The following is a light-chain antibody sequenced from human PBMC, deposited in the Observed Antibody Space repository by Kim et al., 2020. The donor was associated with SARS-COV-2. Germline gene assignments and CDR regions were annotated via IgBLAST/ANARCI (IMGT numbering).Light chain of an antibody. J-gene: IGKJ5*01. V-gene: IGKV3-11*01. CDR1: QSVSSY. CDR2: DAS. Sequence: LSPGERATLSCRASQSVSSYLAWYQQQPGQAPRLLIYDASNRATGVPARFSGSGSGTDFTLTINSLEPEDFAVYYCQQRSNWPITFGQGTRLEIK. CDR3: QQRSNWPIT.